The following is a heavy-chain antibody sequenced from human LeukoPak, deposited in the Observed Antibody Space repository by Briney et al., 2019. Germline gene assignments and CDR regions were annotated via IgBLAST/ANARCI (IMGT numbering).Heavy chain of an antibody. CDR2: IYTSGST. J-gene: IGHJ3*02. V-gene: IGHV4-61*02. Sequence: KPSETLSLTCTVSGGSISSGSYYWSWIRQPAGKGLEWIGRIYTSGSTNYNPSLKSRVTISEDRSKNQFSLKLSSVTAADTAVYYCARVVIDAFDIWGQGTMVTVSS. CDR1: GGSISSGSYY. CDR3: ARVVIDAFDI. D-gene: IGHD2-21*01.